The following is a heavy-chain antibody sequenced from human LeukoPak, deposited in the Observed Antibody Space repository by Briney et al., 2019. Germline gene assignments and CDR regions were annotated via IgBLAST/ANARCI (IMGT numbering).Heavy chain of an antibody. V-gene: IGHV3-21*01. CDR2: ISSSSSYI. CDR3: AGSWGYYFDY. Sequence: GGSLRLSCAASGFTFSSYWMHWVRQAPGRGLEWVSSISSSSSYIYYADSVKGRFTISRDNAKNSLYSQMNSLRAEDTAVYYCAGSWGYYFDYWGQGTLVTVSS. J-gene: IGHJ4*02. D-gene: IGHD7-27*01. CDR1: GFTFSSYW.